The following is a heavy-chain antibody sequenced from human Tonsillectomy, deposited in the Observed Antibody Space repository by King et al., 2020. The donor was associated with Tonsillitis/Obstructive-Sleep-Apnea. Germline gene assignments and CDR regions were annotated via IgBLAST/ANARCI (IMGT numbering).Heavy chain of an antibody. D-gene: IGHD6-6*01. CDR2: INHSGST. J-gene: IGHJ6*03. CDR3: ARDYTSSPYYYYYMDV. Sequence: VQLQQWGAGLLKPSGTLSLTCAVYGVSFSGYYWSWIRQPPGKGLEWSGEINHSGSTNYNPSLKSRVTISVDTSKNQFSLDLSSVTAADTAVYYCARDYTSSPYYYYYMDVWGKGTTVTVSS. V-gene: IGHV4-34*01. CDR1: GVSFSGYY.